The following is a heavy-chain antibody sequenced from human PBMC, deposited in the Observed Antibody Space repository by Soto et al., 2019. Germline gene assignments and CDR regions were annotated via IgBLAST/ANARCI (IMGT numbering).Heavy chain of an antibody. J-gene: IGHJ6*03. CDR3: ARGVEYSNLLSGRYYYYYMDF. Sequence: PSETLSLTCTVSGGSISSSSYYWGWIRQPPGKGLEWIGSIYYSGSTYYNPSLKSRVTISVDTSKNQFSLKLSSVTAADTAVYYCARGVEYSNLLSGRYYYYYMDFWGKGITVTVAS. CDR2: IYYSGST. V-gene: IGHV4-39*01. CDR1: GGSISSSSYY. D-gene: IGHD4-4*01.